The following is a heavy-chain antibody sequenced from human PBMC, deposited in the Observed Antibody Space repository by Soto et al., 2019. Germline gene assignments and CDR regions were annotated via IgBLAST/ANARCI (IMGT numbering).Heavy chain of an antibody. CDR2: IGGSGTFT. V-gene: IGHV3-23*01. J-gene: IGHJ1*01. CDR1: GFSFSRHA. CDR3: AKHDVGDGAEYFQD. D-gene: IGHD1-26*01. Sequence: EVELLESGGGLVQPGGSLRLSCAAAGFSFSRHAKSWVRQAPGKGLEWVSGIGGSGTFTMYADSVKGRFTVSRDNSKNTLYLQMNNLRDTDTAVYFCAKHDVGDGAEYFQDWGQGTLVTVSS.